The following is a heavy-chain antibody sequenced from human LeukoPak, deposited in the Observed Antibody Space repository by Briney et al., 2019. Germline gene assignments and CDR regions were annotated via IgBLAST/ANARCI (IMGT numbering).Heavy chain of an antibody. CDR1: GFTFSSYD. J-gene: IGHJ6*03. CDR3: AKRGNPAVGHHYLDV. V-gene: IGHV3-23*01. D-gene: IGHD2-2*01. Sequence: GGSLRFSCAASGFTFSSYDMSWVRQALGKGLEWVSSITLSGGSTFYADSVKGRFTISRDNSKNTLYLQMNSLGAEDTAVYYCAKRGNPAVGHHYLDVWGEGTTVSVSS. CDR2: ITLSGGST.